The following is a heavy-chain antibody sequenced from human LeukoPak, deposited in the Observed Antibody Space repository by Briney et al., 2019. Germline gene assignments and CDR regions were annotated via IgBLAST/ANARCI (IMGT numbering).Heavy chain of an antibody. D-gene: IGHD3-22*01. Sequence: GGSLRLSCAASGFTFSSYGMHWVRQAPGKGLEWVALIWYVGSNKYYADSVKGRFTISRDNSKNTLYLQMNSLRAEDTAVYYCAKSSGYYPEYWGQGTLVTVSS. CDR2: IWYVGSNK. CDR3: AKSSGYYPEY. V-gene: IGHV3-33*06. CDR1: GFTFSSYG. J-gene: IGHJ4*02.